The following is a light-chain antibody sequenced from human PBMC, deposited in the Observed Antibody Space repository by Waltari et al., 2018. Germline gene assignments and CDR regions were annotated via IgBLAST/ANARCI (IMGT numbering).Light chain of an antibody. CDR1: QSVLYSSNNKNY. J-gene: IGKJ3*01. Sequence: DIVMTQSPDSLAVSLGERATINCKSSQSVLYSSNNKNYLAWYQQKPGQRPKLLIYWASTRESGVPDRFSGSGSVTDFTLTISSLQAEDVAVYYCQQYYSTPFTFAPGTKVDIK. CDR3: QQYYSTPFT. CDR2: WAS. V-gene: IGKV4-1*01.